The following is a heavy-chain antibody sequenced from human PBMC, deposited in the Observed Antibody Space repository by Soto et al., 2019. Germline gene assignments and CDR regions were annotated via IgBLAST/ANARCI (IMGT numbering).Heavy chain of an antibody. CDR1: GFTFSSYT. Sequence: EVQLLESGGGLVQPGGSLRLSCAASGFTFSSYTMTWVRQAPGKGPEWVSSISGNGESTKYADSVKGRFTISRDNSKNTLYLQINSLRAEDTAVYYGARSRIVMRVVVGPYGFDSWGQGALVTVSS. CDR3: ARSRIVMRVVVGPYGFDS. J-gene: IGHJ4*02. V-gene: IGHV3-23*01. CDR2: ISGNGEST. D-gene: IGHD3-22*01.